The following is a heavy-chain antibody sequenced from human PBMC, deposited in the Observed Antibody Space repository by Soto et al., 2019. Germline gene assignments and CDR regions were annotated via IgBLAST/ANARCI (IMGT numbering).Heavy chain of an antibody. CDR3: ARFLGWTSQPPIDI. J-gene: IGHJ3*02. D-gene: IGHD3-3*01. CDR2: IYYSGST. Sequence: SETLSLTCTVSGGSISSYYWSWIRQPPGKGLEWIGYIYYSGSTNYNPSLKSRVTISVDTSKNQFSLKLSSVTAADTAVYYCARFLGWTSQPPIDIWGQGTMVTVSS. CDR1: GGSISSYY. V-gene: IGHV4-59*01.